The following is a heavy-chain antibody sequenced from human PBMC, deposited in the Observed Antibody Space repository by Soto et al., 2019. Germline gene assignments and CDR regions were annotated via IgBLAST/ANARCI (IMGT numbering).Heavy chain of an antibody. D-gene: IGHD3-10*01. CDR1: GYTFTSYG. CDR3: ARAGKYYYGSGSPYYYGMDV. V-gene: IGHV1-18*04. CDR2: ISGYNGNT. Sequence: QVQLVQSGAEVKKPGASVKVSCKASGYTFTSYGVSWVRQAPGQGLEWMGWISGYNGNTHYAQKLQGRVNMTTDTSTSTAYMELRSLRSDDTAVYYCARAGKYYYGSGSPYYYGMDVWGQGITVTVSS. J-gene: IGHJ6*02.